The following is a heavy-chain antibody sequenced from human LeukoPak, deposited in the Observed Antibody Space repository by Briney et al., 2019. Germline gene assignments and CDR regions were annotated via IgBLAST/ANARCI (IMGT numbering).Heavy chain of an antibody. CDR2: ISGSGGST. J-gene: IGHJ6*02. CDR3: AKGYCSGGSCYSFRYGMDV. CDR1: GFTFSSYS. V-gene: IGHV3-23*01. Sequence: GGSLRLSCAASGFTFSSYSMNWVRQAPGKGLEWVSAISGSGGSTYYADSVKGRFTISRDNSKNTLYLQMNSLRAEDTAVYYCAKGYCSGGSCYSFRYGMDVWGQGTTVTVSS. D-gene: IGHD2-15*01.